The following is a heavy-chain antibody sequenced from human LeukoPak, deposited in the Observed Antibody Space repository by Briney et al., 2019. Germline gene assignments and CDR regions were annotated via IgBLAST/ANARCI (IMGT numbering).Heavy chain of an antibody. V-gene: IGHV1-46*01. D-gene: IGHD2-21*01. CDR3: ARAEWWGLALDY. CDR2: LNSSGGST. J-gene: IGHJ4*02. Sequence: ASVKVSCKTSGYIFTDYYIHWVRQAPGQGLEWMGILNSSGGSTTYAQKFQGRITMTRDASTSTVYMELSSLRSEDTAVYYCARAEWWGLALDYWGQGTLVTVSS. CDR1: GYIFTDYY.